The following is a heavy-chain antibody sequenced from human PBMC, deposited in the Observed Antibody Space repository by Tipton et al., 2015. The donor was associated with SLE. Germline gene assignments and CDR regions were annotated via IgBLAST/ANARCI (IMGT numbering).Heavy chain of an antibody. Sequence: TLSLTCTVSGGSISSYYWSWIRQPPGKGLEWIGYIYYSGSTNYNPSLKSRVTISVDTSKNQFSLKLTSATAADTAVYYCARQDSGNYYPFDYWGQGTLVTVSS. CDR1: GGSISSYY. V-gene: IGHV4-59*08. J-gene: IGHJ4*02. CDR2: IYYSGST. D-gene: IGHD1-26*01. CDR3: ARQDSGNYYPFDY.